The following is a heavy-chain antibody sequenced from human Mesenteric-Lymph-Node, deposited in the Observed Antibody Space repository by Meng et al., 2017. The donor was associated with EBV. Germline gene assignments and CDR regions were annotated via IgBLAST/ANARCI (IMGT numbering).Heavy chain of an antibody. J-gene: IGHJ5*02. V-gene: IGHV4-39*01. D-gene: IGHD2-2*01. Sequence: QLQRQDGGPIRVKPSETLSLNRAVSCDSISGSSYDWAWIRQPPGKGREWIGTINYSGTTYYNPSLESRFSIFVDTSKNQFSLNLSFVTAADTAVYYCARHRRASSTGDWLDPWGQGTLVTVSS. CDR1: CDSISGSSYD. CDR2: INYSGTT. CDR3: ARHRRASSTGDWLDP.